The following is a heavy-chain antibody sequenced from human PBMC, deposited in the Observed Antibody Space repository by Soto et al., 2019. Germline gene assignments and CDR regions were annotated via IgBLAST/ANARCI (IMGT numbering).Heavy chain of an antibody. V-gene: IGHV4-31*03. CDR2: IYYSGST. CDR3: ARDGKSADSSSAEGSRMDV. J-gene: IGHJ6*02. D-gene: IGHD6-6*01. CDR1: GGSISSGGYY. Sequence: QVQLQESGPGLVKPSQTLSLTCTVSGGSISSGGYYWSWIRQHPGKGLEWIGYIYYSGSTYYNPSLKSRVTISVDTSKNQFSLKLSSVTAADTAVYYCARDGKSADSSSAEGSRMDVWGQGTTATVSS.